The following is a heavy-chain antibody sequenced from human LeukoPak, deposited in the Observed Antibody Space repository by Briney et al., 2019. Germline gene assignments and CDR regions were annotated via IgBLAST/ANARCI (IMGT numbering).Heavy chain of an antibody. V-gene: IGHV4-4*07. Sequence: SETLSLTCTVSGGSISSYYWSWIRQPAGKGLEWIGRIYTSGSTNYDPSLKSRVTMSVDTSKNQFSLKLSSVTAADTAVYYCARDSAAAGNLQHWGQGTLVTVSS. CDR2: IYTSGST. D-gene: IGHD6-13*01. CDR1: GGSISSYY. CDR3: ARDSAAAGNLQH. J-gene: IGHJ1*01.